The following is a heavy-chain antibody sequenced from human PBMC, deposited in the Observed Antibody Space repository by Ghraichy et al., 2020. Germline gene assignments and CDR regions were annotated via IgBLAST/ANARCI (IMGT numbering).Heavy chain of an antibody. CDR1: GFAFSTYA. CDR2: ISSDGAYK. D-gene: IGHD1-26*01. V-gene: IGHV3-30-3*01. Sequence: GGSLRLSCAASGFAFSTYAMHWVRQAPGKWLEWVALISSDGAYKYYADSVKGRFTISRDNSKNTLYLQMNSLRTEDTAVYYCARDWSAELWGQGTLVTDFS. J-gene: IGHJ4*02. CDR3: ARDWSAEL.